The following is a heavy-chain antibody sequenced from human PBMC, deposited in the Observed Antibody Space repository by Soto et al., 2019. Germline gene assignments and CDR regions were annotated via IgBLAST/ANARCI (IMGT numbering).Heavy chain of an antibody. V-gene: IGHV4-39*01. Sequence: SETLSLTCTVSGDSISSSNYYWGWIRQPPGKGLEWIGNIYYSGSTYYNPSLKSRVTISVDTSKKQFSLKLTSVTAADTAVYYCARFTIFGVVLRQAYWGQGTLVTVSS. CDR3: ARFTIFGVVLRQAY. J-gene: IGHJ4*02. CDR1: GDSISSSNYY. CDR2: IYYSGST. D-gene: IGHD3-3*01.